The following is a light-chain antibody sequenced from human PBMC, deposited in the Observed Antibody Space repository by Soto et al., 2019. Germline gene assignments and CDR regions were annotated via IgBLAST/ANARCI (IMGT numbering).Light chain of an antibody. CDR2: GNS. CDR1: SSNIGAGYD. V-gene: IGLV1-40*01. J-gene: IGLJ2*01. CDR3: QSYDSSLSGSGV. Sequence: QPVLTHPPSVSGARGQRVTISCTGSSSNIGAGYDVHWYQQLPGTAPKLLIYGNSNRPSGVPDRFSGSKSGTSASLAITGLQAEDEADYYCQSYDSSLSGSGVFGGGTKLTVL.